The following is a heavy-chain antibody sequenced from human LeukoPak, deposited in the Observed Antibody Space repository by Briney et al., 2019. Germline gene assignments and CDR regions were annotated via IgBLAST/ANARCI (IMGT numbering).Heavy chain of an antibody. CDR1: GGTFSSYA. Sequence: SVKVSCKASGGTFSSYAISWVRQAPGQGLEWMGGIIPIFGTANYAQKFQGRVTITTDESTSTAYMELSSLRSEDTAVYYCARALEGYCSGGSCSYYFDYWGQGTLVTVSS. V-gene: IGHV1-69*05. D-gene: IGHD2-15*01. CDR3: ARALEGYCSGGSCSYYFDY. J-gene: IGHJ4*02. CDR2: IIPIFGTA.